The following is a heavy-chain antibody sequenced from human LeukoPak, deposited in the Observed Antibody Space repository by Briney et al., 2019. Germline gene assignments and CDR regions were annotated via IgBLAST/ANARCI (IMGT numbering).Heavy chain of an antibody. Sequence: SVKVSCKASGCIFSSYAISWVRQAPGQGPEWMGGIIPIFGTANYAQKFQGRVTITADESTSTAYMELSSLRSEDTAVYYCARDRPWSGYYLSDYGMDVWGQGTTVTVSS. D-gene: IGHD3-3*01. CDR2: IIPIFGTA. CDR1: GCIFSSYA. CDR3: ARDRPWSGYYLSDYGMDV. J-gene: IGHJ6*02. V-gene: IGHV1-69*01.